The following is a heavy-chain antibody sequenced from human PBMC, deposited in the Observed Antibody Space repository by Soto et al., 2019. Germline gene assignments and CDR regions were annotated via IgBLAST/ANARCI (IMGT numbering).Heavy chain of an antibody. CDR3: ARKGVAFDY. J-gene: IGHJ4*02. V-gene: IGHV3-48*02. CDR1: GFTFSSHA. Sequence: QTGGSLRLSCAASGFTFSSHAMSWVRQAPGKGLEWISYISTTSSSIYYADSVKGRFTISRDNAKNSLFLQMNSLRDEDTAVYYCARKGVAFDYWGQGALVTVSS. D-gene: IGHD3-3*01. CDR2: ISTTSSSI.